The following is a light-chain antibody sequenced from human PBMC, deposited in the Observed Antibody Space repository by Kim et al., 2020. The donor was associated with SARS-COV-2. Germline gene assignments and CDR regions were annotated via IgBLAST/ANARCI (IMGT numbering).Light chain of an antibody. Sequence: DIAMTQSPDSLAVSLGERATINCKSSQSVLYSSNNKNYLAWYQQKPGQPPKLLIYWASTRESGVPDRFSGSGSGTDFTLTISSLQAEDVAVYYCQQYYSTPRTFGQGTKLEI. CDR2: WAS. CDR1: QSVLYSSNNKNY. V-gene: IGKV4-1*01. J-gene: IGKJ2*01. CDR3: QQYYSTPRT.